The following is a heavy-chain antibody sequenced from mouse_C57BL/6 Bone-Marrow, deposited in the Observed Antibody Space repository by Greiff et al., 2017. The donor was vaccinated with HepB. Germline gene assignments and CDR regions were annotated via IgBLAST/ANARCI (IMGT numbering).Heavy chain of an antibody. Sequence: VHLVESGGGLVKPGGSLKLSCAASGFTFSDYGMHWVRPAPEKGLEWVAYISSGSSTIYYADTVKGRFTISRDNAKNTLFLQMTSLRAEDTAMYYCARGPSSGYGGFAYWGQGTLVTVSA. CDR3: ARGPSSGYGGFAY. CDR1: GFTFSDYG. V-gene: IGHV5-17*01. CDR2: ISSGSSTI. D-gene: IGHD3-2*02. J-gene: IGHJ3*01.